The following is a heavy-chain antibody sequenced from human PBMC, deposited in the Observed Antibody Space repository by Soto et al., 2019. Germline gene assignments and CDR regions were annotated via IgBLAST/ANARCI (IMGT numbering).Heavy chain of an antibody. CDR2: IYYSGST. Sequence: SETLSLTCTVSGGSISSGGYYWSWIRQHPGKGLEWIGCIYYSGSTYYNPSLKSRVTISVDTSKNQFSLKLSSVTAADTAVYYCARGLDGYKTTDYWGQGTLVTVS. CDR3: ARGLDGYKTTDY. CDR1: GGSISSGGYY. D-gene: IGHD5-12*01. J-gene: IGHJ4*02. V-gene: IGHV4-31*03.